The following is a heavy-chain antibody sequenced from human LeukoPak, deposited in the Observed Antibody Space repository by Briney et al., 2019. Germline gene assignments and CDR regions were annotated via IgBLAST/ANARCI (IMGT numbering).Heavy chain of an antibody. Sequence: GGSLRLSCAASGFTFSRYAMHWVRHAPGEGLGWVAVISYVGSDTYYAHSGRGRFTISRDNSKNTLYLQMNSLRVEDAAISFCAKVFVLMRGTPENWSDHWGQGTLVTVSS. J-gene: IGHJ5*02. CDR2: ISYVGSDT. CDR1: GFTFSRYA. CDR3: AKVFVLMRGTPENWSDH. D-gene: IGHD3-16*01. V-gene: IGHV3-30*18.